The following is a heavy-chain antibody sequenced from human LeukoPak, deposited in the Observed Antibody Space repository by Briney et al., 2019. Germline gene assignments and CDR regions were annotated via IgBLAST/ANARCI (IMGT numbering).Heavy chain of an antibody. D-gene: IGHD5-18*01. J-gene: IGHJ6*03. V-gene: IGHV1-8*01. Sequence: ASVKVSCKASGYTFTSYDINWVRQATGQGLEWMGWMNPNSGNTGYARKFQGRVTMTRNTSISTAYMELSSLRSEDTAVYYCASRGYSYGHLYYYYMDVWGKGTTVTVSS. CDR1: GYTFTSYD. CDR3: ASRGYSYGHLYYYYMDV. CDR2: MNPNSGNT.